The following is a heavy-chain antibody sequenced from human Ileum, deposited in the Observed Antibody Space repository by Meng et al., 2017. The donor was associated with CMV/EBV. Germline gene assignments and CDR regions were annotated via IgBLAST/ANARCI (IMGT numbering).Heavy chain of an antibody. J-gene: IGHJ4*02. D-gene: IGHD2-2*02. V-gene: IGHV3-21*01. CDR2: ISSSSSYI. CDR1: FTFSSYS. CDR3: ARTNCSSTSCYTGYFDY. Sequence: FTFSSYSMNWVRQAPGKGLEWVSSISSSSSYIYYADSVKGRFTISRDNAKNSLYLQMNSLRAEDTAVYYCARTNCSSTSCYTGYFDYWGQGTLVTVSS.